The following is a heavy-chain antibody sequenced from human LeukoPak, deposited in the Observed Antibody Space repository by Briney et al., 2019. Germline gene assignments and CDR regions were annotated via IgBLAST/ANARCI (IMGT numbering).Heavy chain of an antibody. CDR3: TTVGYAAFHI. Sequence: GGSLRLSCAASGFSFSHAWMTWVRQAPGKGLEWIGRIQSETDGGTTDYAAPVKGRFTISRDDSKNMLYLQMNSLKNEDTAVYYCTTVGYAAFHIWGQGTMITVSS. V-gene: IGHV3-15*01. J-gene: IGHJ3*02. CDR1: GFSFSHAW. CDR2: IQSETDGGTT. D-gene: IGHD2-8*02.